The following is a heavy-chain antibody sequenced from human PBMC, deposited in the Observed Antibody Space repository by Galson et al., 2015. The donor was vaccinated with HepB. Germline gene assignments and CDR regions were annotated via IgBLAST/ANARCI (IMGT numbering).Heavy chain of an antibody. J-gene: IGHJ4*02. D-gene: IGHD2-2*01. CDR2: ISDSGGSI. V-gene: IGHV3-23*01. CDR1: GFIFSSYA. CDR3: AKDESPGPIVVVPAAMGY. Sequence: SLRLSCAASGFIFSSYAVSWVRQGPGKGPEWVSAISDSGGSIYYADSVKGRFTISRDNSKDTLYLQMNSLRAEDTAVYYCAKDESPGPIVVVPAAMGYWGQGTLVTVSS.